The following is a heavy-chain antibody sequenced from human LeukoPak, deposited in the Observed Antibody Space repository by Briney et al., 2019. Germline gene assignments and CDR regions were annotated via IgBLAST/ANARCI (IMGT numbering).Heavy chain of an antibody. Sequence: SETLSLTCTVSGGSISSYYWNWIRQPPGKGLEWIAYIYYSGSTSYNPSLKSRVTISVDASKKQFSLKLSSVTAADTAVYYCARHRGAYCSGGDCYSSYYFDSWGQGTPVTVSS. CDR1: GGSISSYY. CDR2: IYYSGST. CDR3: ARHRGAYCSGGDCYSSYYFDS. D-gene: IGHD2-15*01. V-gene: IGHV4-59*08. J-gene: IGHJ4*02.